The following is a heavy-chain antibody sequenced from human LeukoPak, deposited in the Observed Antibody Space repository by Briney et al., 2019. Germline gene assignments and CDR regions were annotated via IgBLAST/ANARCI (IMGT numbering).Heavy chain of an antibody. CDR3: ARSHYYDSSGSHNNWFDP. Sequence: GSLRLSCAASGFTFSSYGMSWIRQPPGKGLEWIGEINHSGSTNYNPSLKSRVTISVDTSKNQFSLKLSSVTAADTAVYYCARSHYYDSSGSHNNWFDPWGQGTLVTVSS. CDR2: INHSGST. V-gene: IGHV4-34*01. D-gene: IGHD3-22*01. J-gene: IGHJ5*02. CDR1: GFTFSSYG.